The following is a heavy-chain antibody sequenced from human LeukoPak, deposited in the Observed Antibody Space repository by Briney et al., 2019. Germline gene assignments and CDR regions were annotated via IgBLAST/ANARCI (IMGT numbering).Heavy chain of an antibody. Sequence: ASLKVSCKASGYPFSSYDINWVRQAAGQGLEWMGWISAYNGNTNYAQKLQGRVTMTTDTSTSTAYMELRSLRSDDTAVYYCARERGVAADDYWGQGTLVTVSS. V-gene: IGHV1-18*01. CDR3: ARERGVAADDY. J-gene: IGHJ4*02. CDR2: ISAYNGNT. CDR1: GYPFSSYD. D-gene: IGHD6-13*01.